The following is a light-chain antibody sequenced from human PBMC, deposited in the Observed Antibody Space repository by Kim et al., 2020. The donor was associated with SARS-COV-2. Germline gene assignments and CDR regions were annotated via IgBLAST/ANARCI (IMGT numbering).Light chain of an antibody. CDR3: GSYGGSNNLV. CDR2: EVN. V-gene: IGLV2-8*01. Sequence: QSALTQPPSASGSPGQSVTISCTGTSSDVGGYKYVSWYQQHPGKAPKLMIYEVNKRPSGVPTRFSGSKSGNTAFLTVSGLQAEDEADYYCGSYGGSNNLVFGGGTQLTVL. J-gene: IGLJ3*02. CDR1: SSDVGGYKY.